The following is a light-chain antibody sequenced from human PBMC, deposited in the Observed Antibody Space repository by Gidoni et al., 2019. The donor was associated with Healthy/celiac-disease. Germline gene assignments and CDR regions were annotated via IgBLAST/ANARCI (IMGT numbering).Light chain of an antibody. CDR3: QQYNNWPPYT. Sequence: EIVMTQSPATLSVSPGDRATLSCRASQSVSSTLAWYQQKPGQAPRLLSYGASTRATGIPARFSGSGSGTEFTLTISSLQSEDFAVYYCQQYNNWPPYTFGQGTKLEIK. CDR1: QSVSST. V-gene: IGKV3-15*01. J-gene: IGKJ2*01. CDR2: GAS.